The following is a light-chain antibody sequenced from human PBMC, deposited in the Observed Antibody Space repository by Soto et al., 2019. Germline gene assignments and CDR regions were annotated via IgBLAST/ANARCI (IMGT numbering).Light chain of an antibody. CDR3: QQYSNWPPIT. Sequence: EIVLTQSPATLSLSPGERATLSCRASQSVSSKVAWYQQKPGQAPRLLIYGASTRATGIPARFSGSGSGTEFTLTISGLQSEDFAVYYCQQYSNWPPITFGQGTRLEIK. V-gene: IGKV3D-15*01. CDR2: GAS. J-gene: IGKJ5*01. CDR1: QSVSSK.